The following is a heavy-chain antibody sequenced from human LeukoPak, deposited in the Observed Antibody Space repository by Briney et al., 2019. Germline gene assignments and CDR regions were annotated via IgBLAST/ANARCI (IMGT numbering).Heavy chain of an antibody. CDR1: GFTFSSYG. V-gene: IGHV3-30*02. D-gene: IGHD3-3*01. CDR3: ARPIVRFLEWLADY. J-gene: IGHJ4*02. CDR2: IRYDGSNK. Sequence: GGSLRLSCAASGFTFSSYGMHWVRQAPGKGLEWVAFIRYDGSNKYYADSVKGRFTISRDNSKNTLYLQMNSLRAEDTAVYYCARPIVRFLEWLADYWGQGTLVTVSS.